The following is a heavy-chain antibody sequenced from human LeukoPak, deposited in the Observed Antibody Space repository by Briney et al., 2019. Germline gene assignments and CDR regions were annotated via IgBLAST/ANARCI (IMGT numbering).Heavy chain of an antibody. J-gene: IGHJ4*02. CDR1: GFTFSSYG. CDR3: AKLSLSGRSQSADY. D-gene: IGHD3-10*01. V-gene: IGHV3-30*18. CDR2: ISYDGSNK. Sequence: GGSLRLSCAASGFTFSSYGMHWVRRAPGKGLEWVAVISYDGSNKYYGDSVKGRFTISRDNSKNTLYMQMNSLRAEDTAVYYCAKLSLSGRSQSADYWGQGTLVTVSS.